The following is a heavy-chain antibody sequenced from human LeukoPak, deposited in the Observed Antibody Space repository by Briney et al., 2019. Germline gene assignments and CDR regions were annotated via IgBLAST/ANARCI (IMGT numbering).Heavy chain of an antibody. V-gene: IGHV5-51*01. CDR2: IYGGDSET. CDR1: GYRYSDYW. D-gene: IGHD6-19*01. J-gene: IGHJ4*02. Sequence: GESLKISCKGSGYRYSDYWIGWVRQMPGKGLKWMGIIYGGDSETRYSPSLQGQVTISADKSINTAYLQWSSLKASDTAMYYCARTTTYSSGWYGAYWGQGTLVTVSS. CDR3: ARTTTYSSGWYGAY.